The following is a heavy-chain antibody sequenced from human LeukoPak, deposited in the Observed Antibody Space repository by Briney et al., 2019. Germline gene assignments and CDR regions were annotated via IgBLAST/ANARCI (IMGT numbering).Heavy chain of an antibody. V-gene: IGHV3-7*01. J-gene: IGHJ4*02. D-gene: IGHD3-3*01. CDR1: GFNFSYSW. CDR3: ARRTTIFPRRYFFDY. Sequence: GGSLRLSCAASGFNFSYSWMSWVRQAPGKGLEWVANIKEDGSETYYADSVMGRFTISRDNAENSLFLQMTSLRGEDTAVYFCARRTTIFPRRYFFDYWGQGTLVTVSS. CDR2: IKEDGSET.